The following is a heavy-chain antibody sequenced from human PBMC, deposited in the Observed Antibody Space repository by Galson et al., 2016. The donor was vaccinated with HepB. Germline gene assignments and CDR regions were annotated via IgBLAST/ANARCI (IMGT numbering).Heavy chain of an antibody. CDR2: INPNSGNT. J-gene: IGHJ3*02. CDR1: GYTFTSYD. CDR3: VLPKQLSRGAYADYNWGVGELKDTFDI. D-gene: IGHD3-10*01. V-gene: IGHV1-8*02. Sequence: SVKVSCKASGYTFTSYDFNWVRQATGQGLEWVGWINPNSGNTGYAQTLQGRFTMTRNTSISTAYMELRSLSSEDPAVYYCVLPKQLSRGAYADYNWGVGELKDTFDIWGQGTMVTVSS.